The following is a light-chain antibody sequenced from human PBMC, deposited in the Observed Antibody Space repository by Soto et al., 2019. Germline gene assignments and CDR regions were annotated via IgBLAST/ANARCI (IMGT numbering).Light chain of an antibody. CDR2: WAS. CDR1: QSVLLTSNNKNY. CDR3: QQNYTTLN. Sequence: DIVMTQSPDSLAVSLGERATINCKSSQSVLLTSNNKNYLAWYQQKPGQPPKVLISWASTQESGVPDRFSGSGSGTDFTLTISSLQAENVAVYFCQQNYTTLNFGGGTKVEIK. J-gene: IGKJ4*01. V-gene: IGKV4-1*01.